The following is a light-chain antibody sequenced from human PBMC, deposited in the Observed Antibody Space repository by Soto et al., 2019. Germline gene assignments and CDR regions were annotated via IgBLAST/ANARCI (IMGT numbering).Light chain of an antibody. V-gene: IGKV3-15*01. J-gene: IGKJ3*01. Sequence: TQSKDTLSVSPGERATLSCRASQSVSSNLAWYQQKPGQAPRLLIYGASTRATGIPARFSGSGSGTEFTLTISSLQSEDFAVYYCQHYDNWPFTFGHGTKVDI. CDR3: QHYDNWPFT. CDR1: QSVSSN. CDR2: GAS.